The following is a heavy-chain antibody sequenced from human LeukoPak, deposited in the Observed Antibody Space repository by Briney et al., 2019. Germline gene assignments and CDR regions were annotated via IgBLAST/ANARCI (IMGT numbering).Heavy chain of an antibody. D-gene: IGHD5-12*01. J-gene: IGHJ6*02. CDR3: ARWPLPGYSGQSYYYGMDV. CDR1: GFTFSSYS. Sequence: PGGSLRLSCAASGFTFSSYSMNWVRQAPGKGLEWVSSISSSSSYIYYADSVKGRFTISRDNAKNSPYLQMSSLRAEDTAVYYCARWPLPGYSGQSYYYGMDVWGQGTTVTVSS. CDR2: ISSSSSYI. V-gene: IGHV3-21*01.